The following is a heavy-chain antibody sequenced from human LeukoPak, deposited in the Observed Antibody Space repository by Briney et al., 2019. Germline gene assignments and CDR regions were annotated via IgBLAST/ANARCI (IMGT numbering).Heavy chain of an antibody. V-gene: IGHV4-61*02. J-gene: IGHJ4*02. Sequence: SQTLSLTCTVSGGSINSGSYYWSWIRQPAGKGLEWIGRIDTSGRTNYNPSLKSRVTISVDTSKNQFSLRLSSVTAADTAVYYCARLRSLGWHLVLDYWGQGTLVTVSS. CDR3: ARLRSLGWHLVLDY. CDR1: GGSINSGSYY. CDR2: IDTSGRT. D-gene: IGHD6-6*01.